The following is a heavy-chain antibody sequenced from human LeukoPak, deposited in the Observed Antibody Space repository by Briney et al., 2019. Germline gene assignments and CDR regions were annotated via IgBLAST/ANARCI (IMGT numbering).Heavy chain of an antibody. CDR1: GFTFSSYE. J-gene: IGHJ4*02. CDR2: ISSSGSTI. D-gene: IGHD3-22*01. V-gene: IGHV3-48*03. CDR3: ATYMIDYYDSSGSYYFDY. Sequence: GGSLRLSCAASGFTFSSYEMNWVSQAPGKGLEWVSYISSSGSTIYYADSVKGRFTISRDNAKNSLYLQMNSLRAEDTAVYYCATYMIDYYDSSGSYYFDYWGQGTLVTVSS.